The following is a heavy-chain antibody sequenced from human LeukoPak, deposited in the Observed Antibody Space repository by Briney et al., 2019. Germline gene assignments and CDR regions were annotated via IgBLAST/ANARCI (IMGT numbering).Heavy chain of an antibody. CDR3: TSPYSGSYKEPFYFYGRDV. V-gene: IGHV3-15*01. D-gene: IGHD1-26*01. Sequence: GGSLRLSCETSGFIFSNAWMNWVRQAPGKGLEWVGRIKRKTDGGTTDYAVPVKDRFTISRDDSKNTLYLQMNSLKTEDTAVYYCTSPYSGSYKEPFYFYGRDVWGQGTTVTVSS. CDR1: GFIFSNAW. J-gene: IGHJ6*02. CDR2: IKRKTDGGTT.